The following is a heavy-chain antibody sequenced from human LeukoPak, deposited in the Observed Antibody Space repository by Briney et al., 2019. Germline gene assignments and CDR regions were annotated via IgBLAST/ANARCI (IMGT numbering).Heavy chain of an antibody. V-gene: IGHV1-2*02. CDR3: ARPSQRGPIRGAFEI. Sequence: ASVKVSCKASGYTFTGYYMHWVRQAPGQGLEWMGWINPNSGGTNYAQKFQGRVTMTRDTSISTAYMELSRLRSDDTAVYYCARPSQRGPIRGAFEIWGQGTMVTVSS. D-gene: IGHD3-3*02. J-gene: IGHJ3*02. CDR1: GYTFTGYY. CDR2: INPNSGGT.